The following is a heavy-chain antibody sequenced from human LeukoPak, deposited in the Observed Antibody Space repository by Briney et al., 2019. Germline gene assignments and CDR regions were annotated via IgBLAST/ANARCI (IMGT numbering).Heavy chain of an antibody. CDR3: ARVSASDNYYYYYMDV. CDR1: GFTFSSYS. CDR2: IYYSGST. J-gene: IGHJ6*03. V-gene: IGHV4-59*01. D-gene: IGHD6-6*01. Sequence: GSLRLSCAASGFTFSSYSMNWIRQPPGKGLEWIGYIYYSGSTNYNPSLKSRVTISVDTSKNQFSLKLSSVTAADTAVYYCARVSASDNYYYYYMDVWGKGTTVTVSS.